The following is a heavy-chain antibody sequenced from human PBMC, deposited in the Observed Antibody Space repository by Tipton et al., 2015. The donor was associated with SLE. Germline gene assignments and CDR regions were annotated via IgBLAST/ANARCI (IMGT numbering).Heavy chain of an antibody. V-gene: IGHV3-7*01. CDR2: IKKDGSEK. CDR1: GFSFSNYW. CDR3: ASSGWELGGY. D-gene: IGHD6-19*01. J-gene: IGHJ4*02. Sequence: QLVQSGGGLVQPGGSLRLSCAASGFSFSNYWMSWVRQAPGKGLEWVANIKKDGSEKYYVDSVKGRFSISRDNAKNSLYLQMNSLRDEDTAVYYCASSGWELGGYWGQGTLVTVSS.